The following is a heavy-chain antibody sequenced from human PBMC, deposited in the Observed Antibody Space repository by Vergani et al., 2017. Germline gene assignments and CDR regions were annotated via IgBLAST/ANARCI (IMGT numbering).Heavy chain of an antibody. CDR3: AGTPVARWGFDP. J-gene: IGHJ5*02. Sequence: QVQLVQSGAEVKKPGASVKVSCKASGYTFTGYYMHWVRQAPGQGREWMGLINPNSGGTNYAQPFQGRVTMTRDTSISTAYMELSRLRSDDTAVCYCAGTPVARWGFDPWGQGTLVTVSS. D-gene: IGHD6-19*01. V-gene: IGHV1-2*02. CDR2: INPNSGGT. CDR1: GYTFTGYY.